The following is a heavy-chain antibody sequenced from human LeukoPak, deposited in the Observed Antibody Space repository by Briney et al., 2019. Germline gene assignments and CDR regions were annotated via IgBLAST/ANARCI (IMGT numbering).Heavy chain of an antibody. CDR2: ISGSGGGT. CDR1: GFTFSSYA. V-gene: IGHV3-23*01. D-gene: IGHD6-13*01. CDR3: AKDRYSSSWYWDY. Sequence: GGSLRLSCAASGFTFSSYAMSWVRQAPGKGLEWVSGISGSGGGTYYADSVKGRFTISRGNSKNTLYLQMNSLRVEDRAVYYCAKDRYSSSWYWDYWGQGTLVTLSS. J-gene: IGHJ4*02.